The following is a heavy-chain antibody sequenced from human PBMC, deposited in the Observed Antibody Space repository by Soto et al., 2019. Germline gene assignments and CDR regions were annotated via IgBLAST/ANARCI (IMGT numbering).Heavy chain of an antibody. J-gene: IGHJ3*01. Sequence: SETLSLTCSVSGGSVTNINYFWAWIRQSPGKGLEWIANIYYTGTTFYHPSLRIRVSMTIDASKNRFSLNLSAVTASDTALYYCARHEYVSSSYDLLDVWGRGTMVTVSS. CDR2: IYYTGTT. CDR1: GGSVTNINYF. V-gene: IGHV4-39*01. CDR3: ARHEYVSSSYDLLDV. D-gene: IGHD3-22*01.